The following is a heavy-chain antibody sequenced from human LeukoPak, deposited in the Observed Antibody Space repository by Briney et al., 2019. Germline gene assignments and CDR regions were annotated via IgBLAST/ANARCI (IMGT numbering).Heavy chain of an antibody. V-gene: IGHV3-7*01. CDR2: IKQDGSEK. Sequence: PGGSLRLSCAASGFTFSSYWMSWVRQAPGKGLEWVANIKQDGSEKYYVDSVKGRFTISRDNAKNSLYLQMNSLRAEDTAVYYCGYCSSTSWDFDYWGQGTLVTVSS. J-gene: IGHJ4*02. CDR1: GFTFSSYW. CDR3: GYCSSTSWDFDY. D-gene: IGHD2-2*01.